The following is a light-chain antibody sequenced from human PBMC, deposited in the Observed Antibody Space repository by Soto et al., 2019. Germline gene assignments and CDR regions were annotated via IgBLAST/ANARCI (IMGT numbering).Light chain of an antibody. Sequence: GDRVTITCRAGQSISSSLNWYQQKPRKAPKLLTYTASTLLTGVPSRFIGSGSGTDFTLTISSLQPEDFATYYCQQSYSFPLTFGQGTKV. CDR1: QSISSS. CDR3: QQSYSFPLT. J-gene: IGKJ1*01. CDR2: TAS. V-gene: IGKV1-39*01.